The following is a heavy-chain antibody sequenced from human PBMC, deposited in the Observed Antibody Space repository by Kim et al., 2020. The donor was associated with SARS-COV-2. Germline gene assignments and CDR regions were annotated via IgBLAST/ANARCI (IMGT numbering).Heavy chain of an antibody. V-gene: IGHV1-18*01. CDR3: ARDGWFGELSNWFDP. J-gene: IGHJ5*02. Sequence: KLQGRVTMTTDTSTSTAYMELRSLRSDDTAVYYCARDGWFGELSNWFDPWGQGTLVTVSS. D-gene: IGHD3-10*01.